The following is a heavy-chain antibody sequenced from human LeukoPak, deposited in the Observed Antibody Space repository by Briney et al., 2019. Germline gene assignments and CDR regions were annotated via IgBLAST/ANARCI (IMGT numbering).Heavy chain of an antibody. V-gene: IGHV4-4*09. CDR2: IYTSGST. Sequence: SETLSLTCTVSGGSISSYYWSWIRQPPGKGLEWIGYIYTSGSTNYNPSLKSRVTISVDTSKNQFSLKLSSVTAADTAVYYCASIPYYYDSSGYLLDAFDIWGQGTMITVSS. CDR1: GGSISSYY. J-gene: IGHJ3*02. CDR3: ASIPYYYDSSGYLLDAFDI. D-gene: IGHD3-22*01.